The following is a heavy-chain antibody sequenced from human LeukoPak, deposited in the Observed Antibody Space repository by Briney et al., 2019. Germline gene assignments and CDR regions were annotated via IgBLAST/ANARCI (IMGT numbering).Heavy chain of an antibody. Sequence: SETLSLTCTVSGGSISSSSYYWGWIRQPPGKGLEWIGSIYYSGSTNYNASLKSRVTISVDTSKNQFSLKLNSVTAADTAVYYCAATSYYGSGTYDYWGQGSLVTVSS. J-gene: IGHJ4*02. CDR1: GGSISSSSYY. CDR2: IYYSGST. CDR3: AATSYYGSGTYDY. D-gene: IGHD3-10*01. V-gene: IGHV4-39*07.